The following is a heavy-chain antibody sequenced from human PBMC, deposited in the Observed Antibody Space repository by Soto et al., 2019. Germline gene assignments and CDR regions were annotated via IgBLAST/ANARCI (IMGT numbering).Heavy chain of an antibody. CDR2: IYLGDSDT. V-gene: IGHV5-51*01. D-gene: IGHD5-12*01. CDR1: GYSFNSYW. CDR3: ARHSLVKPLRLRDAFDI. J-gene: IGHJ3*02. Sequence: GESLKISCKGCGYSFNSYWLGWVRQMPGKGLEWMGIIYLGDSDTRYSPSFQDQVTISADKSVSTVYLQWRSLMASDTAMYYCARHSLVKPLRLRDAFDIWGQGTTVTVSS.